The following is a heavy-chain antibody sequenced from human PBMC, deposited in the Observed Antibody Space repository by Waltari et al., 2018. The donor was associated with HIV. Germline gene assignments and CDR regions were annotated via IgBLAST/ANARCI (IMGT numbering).Heavy chain of an antibody. V-gene: IGHV3-48*01. CDR1: GSPFSSFT. D-gene: IGHD1-26*01. J-gene: IGHJ4*02. CDR2: ISSKGSTI. Sequence: EVQLVESGGGLVQPGGSMRSSCADSGSPFSSFTMNWVRQAPGKGLEWVSYISSKGSTIYYADSVRGRFTISRDNAKNSLYLQLNSLRAEDTAVYYCARDYSGTYADFDYWGQGTLVTVSS. CDR3: ARDYSGTYADFDY.